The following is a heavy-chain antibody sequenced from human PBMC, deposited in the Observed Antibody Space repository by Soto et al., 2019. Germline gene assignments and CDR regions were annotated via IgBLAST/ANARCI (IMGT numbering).Heavy chain of an antibody. CDR3: ARLTIAVAGCRFDY. D-gene: IGHD6-19*01. J-gene: IGHJ4*02. CDR2: ISAYNGNT. Sequence: ASVKVSRKASGYTFTSYGIGWGRQATGQGLEWMGWISAYNGNTNYAQKLQGRVTMTTDTSTSTAYMELRSLRSDDTAVYYCARLTIAVAGCRFDYWGQGTLVTVSS. V-gene: IGHV1-18*01. CDR1: GYTFTSYG.